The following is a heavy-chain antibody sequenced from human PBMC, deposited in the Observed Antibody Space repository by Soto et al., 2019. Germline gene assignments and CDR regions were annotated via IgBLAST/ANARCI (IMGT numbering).Heavy chain of an antibody. D-gene: IGHD2-15*01. CDR2: IYYSGST. V-gene: IGHV4-61*01. Sequence: QVQLQESGPGLVKPSETLSLTCTVSGGSVSSGSYYWSWLRQPPGKVLEWIAYIYYSGSTKYNPSLKGRATLSVDTSKNQFALKLSSLTAADTAVYYWPRGIAGWYHGRYYYGMDVWGQGTKVTVSS. J-gene: IGHJ6*02. CDR1: GGSVSSGSYY. CDR3: PRGIAGWYHGRYYYGMDV.